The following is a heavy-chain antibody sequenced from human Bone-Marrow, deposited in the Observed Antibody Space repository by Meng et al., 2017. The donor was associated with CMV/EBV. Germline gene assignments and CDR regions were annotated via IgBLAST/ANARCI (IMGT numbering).Heavy chain of an antibody. CDR2: IQQDGSEK. CDR1: GFTFSSYW. V-gene: IGHV3-7*01. D-gene: IGHD3-3*01. CDR3: ARDGDIYEFWSGYSGMDV. J-gene: IGHJ6*02. Sequence: GESLKISCAASGFTFSSYWMSWVRQAPGKGLEWVANIQQDGSEKYYVDSVKGRFTISRDNAKNSLYLQMNSLRAEDTAVYYWARDGDIYEFWSGYSGMDVWGQGTTVTVSS.